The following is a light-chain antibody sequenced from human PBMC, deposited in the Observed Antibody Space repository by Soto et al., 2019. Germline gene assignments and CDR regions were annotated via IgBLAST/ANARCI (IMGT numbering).Light chain of an antibody. CDR1: ESVASSY. CDR3: QQYNDWPRT. Sequence: EIVLTQSPCTLSLSPGERATLSCRASESVASSYLAWYQQKPGQAPRLLIYGASSRATGIPARFSGSGSGTEFTLTISSLQSEDFAFYYCQQYNDWPRTFGQGTKVDIK. V-gene: IGKV3-15*01. CDR2: GAS. J-gene: IGKJ1*01.